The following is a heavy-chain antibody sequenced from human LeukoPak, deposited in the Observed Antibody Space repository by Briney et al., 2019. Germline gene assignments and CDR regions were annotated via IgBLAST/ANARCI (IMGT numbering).Heavy chain of an antibody. J-gene: IGHJ4*02. V-gene: IGHV1-18*01. Sequence: ASVKVSCKASGYTFTSYVISGVRQAPGQGLEWMGWISAYNGNTNYAQKLQGRVTMTTDTSTSTAYMELRSLRSDDTAVYYCAREAAGWTIDFWSGYYGYFDYWGQGTLVTVSS. CDR2: ISAYNGNT. CDR3: AREAAGWTIDFWSGYYGYFDY. CDR1: GYTFTSYV. D-gene: IGHD3-3*01.